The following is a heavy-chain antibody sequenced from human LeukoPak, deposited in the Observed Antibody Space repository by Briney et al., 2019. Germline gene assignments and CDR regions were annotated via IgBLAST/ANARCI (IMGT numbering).Heavy chain of an antibody. CDR1: GGSISSYY. J-gene: IGHJ4*02. V-gene: IGHV4-59*01. Sequence: ETLSLTCTVSGGSISSYYWSWIRQPPGKGLEWIGYIYYSGSTNYNTSLKSRVTISVDTSKNQFSLKLSSVTAADTAVYYCASGTLLWSGGYYFDYWGQGTLVTVSS. D-gene: IGHD3-10*01. CDR3: ASGTLLWSGGYYFDY. CDR2: IYYSGST.